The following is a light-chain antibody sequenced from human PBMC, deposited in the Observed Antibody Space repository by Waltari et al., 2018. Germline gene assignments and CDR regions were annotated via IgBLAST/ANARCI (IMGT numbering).Light chain of an antibody. V-gene: IGLV2-14*03. Sequence: QSALTQPASVSGSPGQSISISCIGSSGDVGGDVPVSWYQDHPGQAPKVIIYDGSSRPSGVSDRFSGSKFGDTASLTISDLQPEDEATYYCASQSGNNVVMFGGGTKLTVL. CDR2: DGS. J-gene: IGLJ3*02. CDR1: SGDVGGDVP. CDR3: ASQSGNNVVM.